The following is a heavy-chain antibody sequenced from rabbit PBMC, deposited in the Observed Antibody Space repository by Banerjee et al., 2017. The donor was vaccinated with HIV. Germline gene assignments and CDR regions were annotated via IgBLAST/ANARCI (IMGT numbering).Heavy chain of an antibody. CDR1: GLDFSSYW. J-gene: IGHJ4*01. Sequence: QQQLEESGGGLVKPEGSLTLSCTASGLDFSSYWICWVRQAPEKGLEWIACVGTDSGSTYYASWAEGRFTISKTSSTTVTLQMTSLTAADTATYFCARDLAGVIGWNFNLWGQGTSSPS. CDR3: ARDLAGVIGWNFNL. CDR2: VGTDSGST. D-gene: IGHD4-1*01. V-gene: IGHV1S45*01.